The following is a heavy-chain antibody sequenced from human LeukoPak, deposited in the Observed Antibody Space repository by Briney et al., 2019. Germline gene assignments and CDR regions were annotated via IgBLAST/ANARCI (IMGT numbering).Heavy chain of an antibody. D-gene: IGHD3-22*01. J-gene: IGHJ4*02. CDR3: ARDKNGYYDSSGYYPDY. CDR2: ISYDGSNK. V-gene: IGHV3-30*03. Sequence: GGSLRLSCAASGFTFSSYGMHWVRQAPGKGLEWVAVISYDGSNKYYADSVKGRFTISRDNSKNTLYLQMNSLRAEDTAVYYCARDKNGYYDSSGYYPDYWGQGTLVTVSS. CDR1: GFTFSSYG.